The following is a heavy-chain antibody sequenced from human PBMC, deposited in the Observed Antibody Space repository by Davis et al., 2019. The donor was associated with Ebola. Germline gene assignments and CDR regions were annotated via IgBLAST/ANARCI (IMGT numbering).Heavy chain of an antibody. CDR1: GFTFNNYG. CDR2: ISDSGDTT. J-gene: IGHJ5*02. Sequence: GESLKISCAASGFTFNNYGMNWVRQAPGKGLEWVSGISDSGDTTHYADSVKGRFTISRDNSRNTLSLQMNSLRAEDTAVYYCAKGGGTSSSDFRRTWGQGTLVTVSS. D-gene: IGHD4-23*01. V-gene: IGHV3-23*01. CDR3: AKGGGTSSSDFRRT.